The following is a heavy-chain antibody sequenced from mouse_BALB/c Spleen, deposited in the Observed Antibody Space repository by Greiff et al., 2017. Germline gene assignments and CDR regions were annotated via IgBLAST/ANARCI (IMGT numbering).Heavy chain of an antibody. CDR1: GYAFTNYL. V-gene: IGHV1-54*01. CDR3: ACDGYRAWFAY. J-gene: IGHJ3*01. Sequence: VQLQQSGAELVRPGTSVKVSCKASGYAFTNYLIEWVKQRPGQGLEWIGEINPGSGGTNYNEKFKGKATLTADKSSSTVYMQLSSLTSDDSAVCFCACDGYRAWFAYWGEGTLVTVSA. D-gene: IGHD2-3*01. CDR2: INPGSGGT.